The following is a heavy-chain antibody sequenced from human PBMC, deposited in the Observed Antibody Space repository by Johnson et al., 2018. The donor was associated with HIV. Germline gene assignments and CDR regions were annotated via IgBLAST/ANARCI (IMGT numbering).Heavy chain of an antibody. J-gene: IGHJ3*02. CDR1: GFTFDDYA. Sequence: VQLVESGGGLIQPGKSLRLSCAASGFTFDDYAMHWVRQAPGKGMEWVSGISWNSDTIRYADSVKGRFTISRDNSKNTLYLQMNSLRAEDTAVYYCAREELEPDVFDIWGQGTMVTVSS. CDR2: ISWNSDTI. CDR3: AREELEPDVFDI. V-gene: IGHV3-9*01. D-gene: IGHD1-1*01.